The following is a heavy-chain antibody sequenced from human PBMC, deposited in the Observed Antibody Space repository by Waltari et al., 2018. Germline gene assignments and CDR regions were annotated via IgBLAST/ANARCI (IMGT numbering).Heavy chain of an antibody. CDR2: IYHSRST. CDR3: ARRAAITAAGPTYYMDV. D-gene: IGHD6-13*01. Sequence: QVQLQESGPGLVKPSETLSLTCAVSGYSISSGYYWGWIRQPPGKGLEWIGNIYHSRSTHYNPSLKSRVTISVDTSKDQFSLKLSSVTAADTAVYYCARRAAITAAGPTYYMDVWGKGTTVTVSS. V-gene: IGHV4-38-2*01. CDR1: GYSISSGYY. J-gene: IGHJ6*03.